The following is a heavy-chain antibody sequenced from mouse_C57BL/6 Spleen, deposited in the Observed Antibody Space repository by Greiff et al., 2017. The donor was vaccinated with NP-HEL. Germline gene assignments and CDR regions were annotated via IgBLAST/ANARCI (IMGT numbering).Heavy chain of an antibody. Sequence: VQLQQSGAELVRPGASVKLSCTASGFNIKDYYMHWVKQRPEQGLEWIGRIDHEDGDTEYAPKFQGKATMTADTSSNTAYLQLSSLTSEDTAVYYCTTGSSGTWFAYWGQGTLVTVSA. CDR1: GFNIKDYY. CDR3: TTGSSGTWFAY. D-gene: IGHD3-2*02. CDR2: IDHEDGDT. V-gene: IGHV14-1*01. J-gene: IGHJ3*01.